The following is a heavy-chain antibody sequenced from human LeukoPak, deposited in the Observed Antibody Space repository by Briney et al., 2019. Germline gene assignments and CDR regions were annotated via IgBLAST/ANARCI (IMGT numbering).Heavy chain of an antibody. CDR2: MNPNSGNT. J-gene: IGHJ3*02. V-gene: IGHV1-8*02. CDR1: GYTFTGYY. CDR3: ARDYPFYHYYDSSGYPSGAFDI. Sequence: ASVKVSCKASGYTFTGYYIHWVRQAPGQGLEWMGWMNPNSGNTGHAQKFQGRVTMTRNTSISTAYMELSSMTSEATAVSYCARDYPFYHYYDSSGYPSGAFDIWGQGTMVTVSS. D-gene: IGHD3-22*01.